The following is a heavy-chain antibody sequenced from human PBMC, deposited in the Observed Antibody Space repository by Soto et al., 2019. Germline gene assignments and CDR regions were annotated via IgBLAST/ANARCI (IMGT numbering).Heavy chain of an antibody. CDR2: TYYRSKWYN. J-gene: IGHJ3*02. V-gene: IGHV6-1*01. CDR3: ARDTKLDIVATNGAFDI. CDR1: GDSVSSNSAA. D-gene: IGHD5-12*01. Sequence: QVQLQQSGPGLVKPSQTLSLTCAISGDSVSSNSAAWNWIRQSPSRGLEWLGRTYYRSKWYNDYSVSVKSRITIIPDPSKNQFSLQLNSVTPEATAVYYCARDTKLDIVATNGAFDIWGQGTMVTVSS.